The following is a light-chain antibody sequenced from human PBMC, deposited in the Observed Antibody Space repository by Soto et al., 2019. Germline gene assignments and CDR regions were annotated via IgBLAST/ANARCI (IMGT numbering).Light chain of an antibody. CDR2: LGS. J-gene: IGKJ1*01. Sequence: DSVVTQSPLTLPVTPGETASISCRSSQSLLHSNGYNYLDWYLQKPGRSPQLLIYLGSNRASGVPDRFSGSGSGTNFTLKISRVEAEDVGVYYCVQALQSPPWTFGQGTKVDIK. CDR3: VQALQSPPWT. V-gene: IGKV2-28*01. CDR1: QSLLHSNGYNY.